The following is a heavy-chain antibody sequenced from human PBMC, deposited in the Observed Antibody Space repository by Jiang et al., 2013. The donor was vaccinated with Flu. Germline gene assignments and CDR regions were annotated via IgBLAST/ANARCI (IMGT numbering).Heavy chain of an antibody. J-gene: IGHJ6*02. V-gene: IGHV4-59*01. D-gene: IGHD2-21*01. CDR2: VHSSGST. Sequence: SGPGLVKPSETLSLTCIVSGGSNSNFYYWTWIRQTPGKGLEWIGNVHSSGSTNYNPSLKSRVTILIDTSKSQISLRLTSVTSADTATYYCVREPGGGDYYYGMDVWGHGTTVTVSS. CDR1: GGSNSNFYY. CDR3: VREPGGGDYYYGMDV.